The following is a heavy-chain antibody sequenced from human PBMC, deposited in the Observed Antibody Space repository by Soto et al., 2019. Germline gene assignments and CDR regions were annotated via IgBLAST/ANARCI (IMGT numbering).Heavy chain of an antibody. V-gene: IGHV3-23*01. Sequence: GGSLRLSCAASGFTFSSYAMSWVRQAPGKGLEWVSSISGSGTSTYYADSVKGRFTISRDNSKNTQYLQMSSLRADDTAVYRCAKVDSIAAAGTSVYWGQGTLVTVSS. D-gene: IGHD6-13*01. CDR2: ISGSGTST. J-gene: IGHJ4*02. CDR3: AKVDSIAAAGTSVY. CDR1: GFTFSSYA.